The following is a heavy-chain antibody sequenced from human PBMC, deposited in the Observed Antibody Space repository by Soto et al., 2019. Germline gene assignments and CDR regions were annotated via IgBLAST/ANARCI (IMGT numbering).Heavy chain of an antibody. J-gene: IGHJ6*03. V-gene: IGHV1-69*04. Sequence: ASXKVSCKASVGTFSSYTISWVRKAPGQGLEWMGRIIPILGIANYAQKFQGRVTITADKSTSTAYMELSSLRSEDTAVYYCARDRNLYYYYMDVWGKGTTVTVSS. CDR1: VGTFSSYT. CDR3: ARDRNLYYYYMDV. D-gene: IGHD1-1*01. CDR2: IIPILGIA.